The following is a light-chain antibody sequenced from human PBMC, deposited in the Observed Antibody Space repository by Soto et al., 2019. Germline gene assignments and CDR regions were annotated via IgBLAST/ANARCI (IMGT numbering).Light chain of an antibody. Sequence: IQMTQSPSTLSGSVGDRVTITCRASQTISSWLAWYQQKPGKAPKLLIYKASTLKSGVPSRFSGSGSGTEFTLTISSLQPDDFGTYYCQEYNSYTGTFGPGTKVDIK. V-gene: IGKV1-5*03. CDR3: QEYNSYTGT. CDR2: KAS. CDR1: QTISSW. J-gene: IGKJ1*01.